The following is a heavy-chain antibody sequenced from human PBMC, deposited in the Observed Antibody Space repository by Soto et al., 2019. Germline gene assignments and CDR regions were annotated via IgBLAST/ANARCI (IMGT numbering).Heavy chain of an antibody. Sequence: ASVKVSCKASGYTFTSYGISWVRQAPGQGLEWMGWTTAYNGNTKYAQKFQGRVTMTTDTSTSTAYMELRSLRSDDTAVYYCAREYSFWGGHSGLDVWGQGTTVTVSS. CDR2: TTAYNGNT. CDR1: GYTFTSYG. V-gene: IGHV1-18*01. CDR3: AREYSFWGGHSGLDV. J-gene: IGHJ6*02. D-gene: IGHD3-3*01.